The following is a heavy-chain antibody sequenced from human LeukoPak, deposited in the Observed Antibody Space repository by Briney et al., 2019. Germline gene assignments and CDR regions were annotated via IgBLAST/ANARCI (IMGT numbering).Heavy chain of an antibody. Sequence: GGSLRLSCAASGFTFSSYAMSWVRQAPGKGLEWVSAISGSGGSTYYADSVKGRFTISRDNSKNTLYLKMNILIAEDTAVCYCAKRNSGSYQGAFDIWGQGTMVTVSS. V-gene: IGHV3-23*01. CDR3: AKRNSGSYQGAFDI. J-gene: IGHJ3*02. CDR2: ISGSGGST. CDR1: GFTFSSYA. D-gene: IGHD1-26*01.